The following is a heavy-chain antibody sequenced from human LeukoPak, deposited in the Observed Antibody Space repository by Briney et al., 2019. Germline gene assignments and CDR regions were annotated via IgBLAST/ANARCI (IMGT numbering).Heavy chain of an antibody. V-gene: IGHV3-7*01. D-gene: IGHD2-15*01. CDR1: GFTFSSYG. Sequence: GGSLRLSCAASGFTFSSYGMHWVRQAPGKGLEWVANIKEDGSEKYYVDSVKGRFTISRDNAKNSLYLQMNSLRAEDTAVYYCATGYCSGGSCLSNWFDPWGQGTLVTVSS. CDR2: IKEDGSEK. CDR3: ATGYCSGGSCLSNWFDP. J-gene: IGHJ5*02.